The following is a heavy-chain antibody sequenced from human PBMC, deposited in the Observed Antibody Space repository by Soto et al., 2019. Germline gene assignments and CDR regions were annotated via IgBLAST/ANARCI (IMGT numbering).Heavy chain of an antibody. CDR3: ARVEIRDIVVVPADSGMDV. CDR2: ISSSGSTI. CDR1: GFTFSDYY. Sequence: GGSLRLSCAASGFTFSDYYMSWIRQAPGKGLEWVSYISSSGSTIYYADSVKGRFTISRDNAKNSLYLQMNSLRAEDTAVYYCARVEIRDIVVVPADSGMDVWGKGTTVTVSS. J-gene: IGHJ6*04. V-gene: IGHV3-11*01. D-gene: IGHD2-2*01.